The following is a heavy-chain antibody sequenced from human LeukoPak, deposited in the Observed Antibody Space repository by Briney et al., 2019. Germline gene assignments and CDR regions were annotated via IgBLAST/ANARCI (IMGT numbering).Heavy chain of an antibody. CDR2: INPNSGGT. D-gene: IGHD3-16*01. J-gene: IGHJ6*02. V-gene: IGHV1-2*02. Sequence: ASVKVSCKSSGYTSTDYYIHWVRQAPGQGLEWMGWINPNSGGTNYAQKFQGRVTMTRDTSISTAYMELSRLRSDDTAVYYCARTRFDYYYYGMDVWGQGTTVTVSS. CDR1: GYTSTDYY. CDR3: ARTRFDYYYYGMDV.